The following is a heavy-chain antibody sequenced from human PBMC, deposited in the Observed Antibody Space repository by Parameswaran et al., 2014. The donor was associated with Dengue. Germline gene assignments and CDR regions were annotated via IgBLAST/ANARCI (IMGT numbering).Heavy chain of an antibody. CDR2: INPSGGGT. V-gene: IGHV1-46*01. Sequence: WVRQAPGQGLEWMGIINPSGGGTTYAQRFQGRVTMTRDTSTSTVYMELSSLGSEDTAVYYCAREDVGEEEIYYYGMDVVGPEGPTVTVSS. J-gene: IGHJ6*01. D-gene: IGHD3-10*01. CDR3: AREDVGEEEIYYYGMDV.